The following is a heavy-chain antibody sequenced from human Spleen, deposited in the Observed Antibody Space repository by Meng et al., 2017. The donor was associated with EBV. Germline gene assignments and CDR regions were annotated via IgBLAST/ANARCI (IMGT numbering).Heavy chain of an antibody. D-gene: IGHD3-10*01. CDR2: SNPNNVGT. CDR3: ARGPYSGSGTDWFDT. J-gene: IGHJ5*02. CDR1: GRSYG. V-gene: IGHV1-2*06. Sequence: LREGGGGRKQGGSVRVSCETSGRSYGSNWVRQSPGQGLEWMGRSNPNNVGTNYAQTFQGRVTMTSDTSISTAYMELSRLRSDDTAVYYCARGPYSGSGTDWFDTWGQGTLVTVSS.